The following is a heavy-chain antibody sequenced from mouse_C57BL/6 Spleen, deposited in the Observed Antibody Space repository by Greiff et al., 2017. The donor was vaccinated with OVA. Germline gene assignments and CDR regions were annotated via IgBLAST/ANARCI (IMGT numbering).Heavy chain of an antibody. Sequence: LEESGAELARPGASVKLSCKASGYTFTSYGISWVKQRTGQGLEWIGEIYPRSGNTYYNEKFKGKATLTADKSSSTAYMELRSLTSEDSAVYFCARRTGTFYAMDYWGQGTSVTVSS. CDR2: IYPRSGNT. V-gene: IGHV1-81*01. D-gene: IGHD4-1*01. J-gene: IGHJ4*01. CDR1: GYTFTSYG. CDR3: ARRTGTFYAMDY.